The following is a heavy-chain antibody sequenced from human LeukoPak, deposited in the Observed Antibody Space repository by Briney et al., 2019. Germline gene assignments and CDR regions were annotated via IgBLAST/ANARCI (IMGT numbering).Heavy chain of an antibody. J-gene: IGHJ4*02. CDR2: IYTSGST. Sequence: SETLSLTCTVSGGSISSGSYYWSWIRQPAGKGLEWIGRIYTSGSTNYNPSLKSRVTISLDMSKNQFSLKLSSVTAADTAVYYCARGRDYGDYWGQGTLVTVSS. V-gene: IGHV4-61*02. CDR1: GGSISSGSYY. CDR3: ARGRDYGDY.